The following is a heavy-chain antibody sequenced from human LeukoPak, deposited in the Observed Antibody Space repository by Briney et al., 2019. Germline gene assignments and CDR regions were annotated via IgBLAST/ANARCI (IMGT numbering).Heavy chain of an antibody. Sequence: SETLSLTRTVSGGSISSYYWSWIRQPAGKGLEWIGRIYTSGSTNYNPSLKSRVTMSVDTSKNQFSLKLSSVTAADTAVYYCARDSDDFWSGYSELDYWGQGTLVTVSS. CDR2: IYTSGST. CDR1: GGSISSYY. D-gene: IGHD3-3*01. V-gene: IGHV4-4*07. J-gene: IGHJ4*02. CDR3: ARDSDDFWSGYSELDY.